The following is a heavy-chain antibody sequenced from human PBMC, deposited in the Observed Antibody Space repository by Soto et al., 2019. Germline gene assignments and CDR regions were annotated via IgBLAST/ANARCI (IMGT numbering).Heavy chain of an antibody. CDR3: ARDVDFAYYDFWSGPGAFDI. D-gene: IGHD3-3*01. Sequence: ASVKVSCKASGYTFTSYYMHWVRQAPGQGLEWMGIINPSGGSTSYAQKFQGRVTMTRDTSTSTVYMELSSLRSEDTDVYYCARDVDFAYYDFWSGPGAFDIWGQGTMVTVSS. V-gene: IGHV1-46*01. CDR2: INPSGGST. J-gene: IGHJ3*02. CDR1: GYTFTSYY.